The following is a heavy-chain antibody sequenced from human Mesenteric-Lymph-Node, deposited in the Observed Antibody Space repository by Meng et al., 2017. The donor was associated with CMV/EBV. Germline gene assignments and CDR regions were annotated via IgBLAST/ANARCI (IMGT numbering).Heavy chain of an antibody. D-gene: IGHD1-7*01. J-gene: IGHJ4*02. Sequence: CKASGGTFSSYAISWVRQDPGQGLEWMGRIIPILGIANYAQKFQGRVTITADKSTSTAYMELSSLRSEDTAVYYCARDSPNWNYGYWGQGTLVTVSS. V-gene: IGHV1-69*04. CDR3: ARDSPNWNYGY. CDR2: IIPILGIA. CDR1: GGTFSSYA.